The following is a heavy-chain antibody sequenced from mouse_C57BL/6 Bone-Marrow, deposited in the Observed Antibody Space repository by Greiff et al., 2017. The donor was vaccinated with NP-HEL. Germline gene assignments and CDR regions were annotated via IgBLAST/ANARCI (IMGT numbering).Heavy chain of an antibody. J-gene: IGHJ3*01. V-gene: IGHV5-4*01. CDR1: GFTFSSYA. D-gene: IGHD1-1*01. CDR3: ARDGIYYGSSYKFAY. CDR2: ISDGGSYT. Sequence: EVKLMESGGGLVKPGGSLKLSCAASGFTFSSYAMSWVRQTPEKRLEWVATISDGGSYTYYPDNVKGRFTISRDNAKNNLYLQMSHLKSEDTAMYYCARDGIYYGSSYKFAYWGQGTLVTVSA.